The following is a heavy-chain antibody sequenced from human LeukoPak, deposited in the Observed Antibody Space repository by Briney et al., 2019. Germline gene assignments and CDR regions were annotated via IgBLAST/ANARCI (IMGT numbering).Heavy chain of an antibody. Sequence: SETLSLTCAVYGGSFSGYYWSWIRQPPGKGLGWIGEINHSGSTNYNPSLKSRVTISVDTSKNQFSLKLSSVTAADTAVYYCARGPLAYWGQGTLVTVSS. CDR2: INHSGST. J-gene: IGHJ4*02. V-gene: IGHV4-34*01. CDR3: ARGPLAY. CDR1: GGSFSGYY.